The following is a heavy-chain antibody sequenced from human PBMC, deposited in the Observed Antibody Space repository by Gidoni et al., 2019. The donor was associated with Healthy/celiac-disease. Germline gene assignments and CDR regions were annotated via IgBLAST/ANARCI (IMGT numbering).Heavy chain of an antibody. Sequence: QVQLQYSGPALVKLSQTLSLTFTVSGCSLRSGRYYWSWLRQPAGTGLEWIGRIYTSGSTHYNPTIKSRVTISVDTSKNQFSLKLSSVTAADTAVYYCARDPYYYDSSGYPFAYDIWGQGTMVNVSS. CDR1: GCSLRSGRYY. J-gene: IGHJ3*02. D-gene: IGHD3-22*01. CDR2: IYTSGST. CDR3: ARDPYYYDSSGYPFAYDI. V-gene: IGHV4-61*02.